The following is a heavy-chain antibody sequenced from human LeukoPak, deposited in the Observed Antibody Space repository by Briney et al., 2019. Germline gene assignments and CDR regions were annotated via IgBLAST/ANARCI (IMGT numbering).Heavy chain of an antibody. CDR2: ISSDGSNE. Sequence: GRSLRLSCTASGFIFNKHTFHWVRQAPGKGLEWVAVISSDGSNEYYADSVKARFSVSRDNSKNTLFLQMNSLRPEDTAMYYCARDAPPWPSPSEGPFDYWGQGTLVTVSS. CDR1: GFIFNKHT. J-gene: IGHJ4*02. V-gene: IGHV3-30*04. CDR3: ARDAPPWPSPSEGPFDY.